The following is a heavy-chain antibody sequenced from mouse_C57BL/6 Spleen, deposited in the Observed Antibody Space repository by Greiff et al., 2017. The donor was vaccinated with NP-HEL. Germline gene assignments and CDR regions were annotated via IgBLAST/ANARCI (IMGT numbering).Heavy chain of an antibody. CDR3: TATPLDSSGVDY. CDR1: GYTFTSYW. CDR2: IYPGNSDT. Sequence: VQLQQSGTVLARPGASVTMSCKTSGYTFTSYWMHWVKQRPGQGLEWIGAIYPGNSDTSYNQKFKGKAKLTAVTSASTAYMELSSLTNEDSAVYYCTATPLDSSGVDYWGQGTTLTVSS. D-gene: IGHD3-2*02. V-gene: IGHV1-5*01. J-gene: IGHJ2*01.